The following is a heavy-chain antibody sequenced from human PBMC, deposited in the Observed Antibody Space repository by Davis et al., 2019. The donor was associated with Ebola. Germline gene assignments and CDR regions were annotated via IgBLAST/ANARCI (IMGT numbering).Heavy chain of an antibody. D-gene: IGHD3-16*01. J-gene: IGHJ4*02. CDR3: ASAPYENY. V-gene: IGHV4-4*02. Sequence: MPSETLSLTCTVSGGSLRSSNWWSWVCQSPGKGLEWIGEILQTGDTNYSPSLKGRVTISADTSRNQFSLKLTSVTAADTAVYYCASAPYENYWGQGTLVTVSS. CDR2: ILQTGDT. CDR1: GGSLRSSNW.